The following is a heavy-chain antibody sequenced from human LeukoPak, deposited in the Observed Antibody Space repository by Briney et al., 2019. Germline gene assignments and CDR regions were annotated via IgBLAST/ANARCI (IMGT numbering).Heavy chain of an antibody. CDR2: IYYSGST. J-gene: IGHJ4*02. D-gene: IGHD2-15*01. V-gene: IGHV4-30-4*01. CDR3: ARGYVVAATFDY. Sequence: SETLSLTCTVSGGSISSGDYYWSWIRQPPGKGLEWIGYIYYSGSTYYNPSLKSRVTISVDTSKNQFSLKLSSVTAADTAVYYCARGYVVAATFDYWGQGILVTVSS. CDR1: GGSISSGDYY.